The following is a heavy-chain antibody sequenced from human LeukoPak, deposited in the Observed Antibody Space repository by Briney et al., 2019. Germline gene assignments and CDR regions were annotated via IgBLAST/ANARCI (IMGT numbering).Heavy chain of an antibody. D-gene: IGHD2-2*01. CDR2: ISGSGGST. J-gene: IGHJ4*02. V-gene: IGHV3-23*01. CDR1: GFTFSSYA. Sequence: PGGSLRLSCAAPGFTFSSYAMSWVRQAPGKGLEWVSAISGSGGSTYYADSVKGRFTISRDSSKDTLYLQMNSLRAEDTAVYYCAKNGQLLSAYYFDYWGQGTLVTVSS. CDR3: AKNGQLLSAYYFDY.